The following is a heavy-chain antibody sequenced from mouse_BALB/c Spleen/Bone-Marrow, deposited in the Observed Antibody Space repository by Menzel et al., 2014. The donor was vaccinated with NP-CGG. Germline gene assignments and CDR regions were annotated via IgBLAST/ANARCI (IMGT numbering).Heavy chain of an antibody. CDR2: INPDSSTI. Sequence: EVKLVESGGGLVQPGGSLKLSCAASGFDFSRYWMSWVRQAPGKGLGWIGEINPDSSTINYTPSLKDKFIISRDNAKNTLYLQMSKVGSEDTALYYCASLHYYGFFAYWGQGTLVTVSA. J-gene: IGHJ3*01. CDR1: GFDFSRYW. CDR3: ASLHYYGFFAY. D-gene: IGHD1-2*01. V-gene: IGHV4-1*02.